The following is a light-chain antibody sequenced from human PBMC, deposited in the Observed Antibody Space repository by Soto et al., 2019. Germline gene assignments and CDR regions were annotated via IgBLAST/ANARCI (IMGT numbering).Light chain of an antibody. CDR3: QQAFSAEWT. CDR1: QSIITY. Sequence: DIQLTQSPSFLSPSAGDRVTITCRASQSIITYLNWYRQKPGKAPNLLIHTSFTLYSGVPSRFSGTGSGTDFTLTISSLQPEDFATYFCQQAFSAEWTFGQGTKVDIK. CDR2: TSF. V-gene: IGKV1-39*01. J-gene: IGKJ1*01.